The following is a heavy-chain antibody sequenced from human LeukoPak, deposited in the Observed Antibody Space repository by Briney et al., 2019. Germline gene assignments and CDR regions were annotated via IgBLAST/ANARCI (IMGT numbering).Heavy chain of an antibody. D-gene: IGHD2-2*02. CDR3: ARAGVPAAIGFDY. CDR2: IYYSGST. V-gene: IGHV4-39*07. Sequence: SETLSLTCNVSGISFSSSSHYWGWIRQPPGKGLEWIGRIYYSGSTYYNPSLKGRVTISVDTSKNQISLRLKSVTAADTAVYYCARAGVPAAIGFDYWGQGTLVTVSS. J-gene: IGHJ4*02. CDR1: GISFSSSSHY.